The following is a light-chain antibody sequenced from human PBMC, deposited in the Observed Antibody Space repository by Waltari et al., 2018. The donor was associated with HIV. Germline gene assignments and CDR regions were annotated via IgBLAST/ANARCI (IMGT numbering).Light chain of an antibody. CDR1: SSDVGGYKY. J-gene: IGLJ2*01. Sequence: QSALTQPPSASGSPGQSVTISCTGTSSDVGGYKYVSWYQQHPGKAPKLMIYDVSRRPSGAPDRFAGCKSGNTASLTVSGLQAEDEADYYCSSYAGSNNWVVFGGGTKLTVL. V-gene: IGLV2-8*01. CDR3: SSYAGSNNWVV. CDR2: DVS.